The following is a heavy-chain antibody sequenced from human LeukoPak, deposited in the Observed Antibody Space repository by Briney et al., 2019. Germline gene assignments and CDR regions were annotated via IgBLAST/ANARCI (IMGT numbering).Heavy chain of an antibody. CDR2: IYYSGST. Sequence: SETLSLTCTVSGGSISSSSYYWGWIRQPPGKGLEWIGSIYYSGSTYYNPSLKSRVTISVDTSKNQFSLKLSSVTAADTAVYYCAGHRALVIAVAGALDYWGQGTLVTVSS. CDR3: AGHRALVIAVAGALDY. D-gene: IGHD6-19*01. J-gene: IGHJ4*02. CDR1: GGSISSSSYY. V-gene: IGHV4-39*01.